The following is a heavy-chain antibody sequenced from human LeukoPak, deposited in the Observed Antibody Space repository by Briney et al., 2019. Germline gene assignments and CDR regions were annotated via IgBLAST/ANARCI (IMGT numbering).Heavy chain of an antibody. V-gene: IGHV3-30*01. CDR3: ARAIVVVPAAMLDY. CDR1: GFTFSSYA. D-gene: IGHD2-2*01. J-gene: IGHJ4*02. Sequence: PGGSLRLSCAASGFTFSSYALHWVRQAPGKGLEWVAVISYDGSNKYYADSVKGRFTISRDNSKNTLYLQMNSLRAEDTTVYYCARAIVVVPAAMLDYWGQGTLVTVSS. CDR2: ISYDGSNK.